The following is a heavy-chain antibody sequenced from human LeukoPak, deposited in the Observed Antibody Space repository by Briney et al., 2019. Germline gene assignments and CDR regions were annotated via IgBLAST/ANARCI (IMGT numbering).Heavy chain of an antibody. CDR2: IYSGGST. CDR1: GFTVSSNY. Sequence: SGGSLRLSCAASGFTVSSNYMSWVRQAPGKGLEWVSVIYSGGSTNYADSVEGRFTISRDNSKNTLYLQMNSLGAEDTAVYYCARLGDYSNKDWGQGTLVTVSS. CDR3: ARLGDYSNKD. V-gene: IGHV3-53*01. D-gene: IGHD4-11*01. J-gene: IGHJ4*02.